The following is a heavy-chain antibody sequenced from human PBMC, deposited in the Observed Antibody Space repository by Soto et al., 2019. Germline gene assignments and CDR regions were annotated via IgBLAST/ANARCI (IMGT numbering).Heavy chain of an antibody. Sequence: QIKLVESGGGLVKPGGSLRLSCAASGFTFSDFYMTWVRQAPGKGLEWLSYISINSNHKEYGDSVKGRHTISRDNAKNSLYLQMNSLRADDTAVYYCVRGGGGGQFDYWGQGNLVTVSS. CDR2: ISINSNHK. D-gene: IGHD2-21*01. CDR3: VRGGGGGQFDY. CDR1: GFTFSDFY. J-gene: IGHJ4*02. V-gene: IGHV3-11*06.